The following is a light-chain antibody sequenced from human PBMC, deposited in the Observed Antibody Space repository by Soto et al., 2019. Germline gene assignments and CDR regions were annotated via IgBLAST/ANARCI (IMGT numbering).Light chain of an antibody. J-gene: IGKJ4*01. CDR2: DAS. Sequence: EIVLTQSPATLSLSPGERATLSCRASQSVSSYLAWYQQKPGQAPRLLIYDASNRATGIPARFSGSGSGTDFTLTISSLEPEDFAVYYCQQRSNWPLTFGXGTNVDIK. V-gene: IGKV3-11*01. CDR1: QSVSSY. CDR3: QQRSNWPLT.